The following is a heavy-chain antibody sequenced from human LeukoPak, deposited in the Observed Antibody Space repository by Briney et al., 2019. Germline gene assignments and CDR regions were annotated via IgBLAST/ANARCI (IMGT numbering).Heavy chain of an antibody. J-gene: IGHJ3*02. D-gene: IGHD2-15*01. CDR2: INHSGST. Sequence: SSETLSLTCAVYGGSFSGYYWSWIRQPPGKGLEWIGEINHSGSTNYNPSLKSRVTISVDTSKNQFSLKLSSVTAADTAVYYCARPGGGGSPWSAFDIWGQGTMVTVSS. CDR3: ARPGGGGSPWSAFDI. V-gene: IGHV4-34*01. CDR1: GGSFSGYY.